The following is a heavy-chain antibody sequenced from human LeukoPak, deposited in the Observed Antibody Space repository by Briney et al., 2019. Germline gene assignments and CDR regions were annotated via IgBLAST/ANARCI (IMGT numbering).Heavy chain of an antibody. J-gene: IGHJ4*02. CDR3: ARSTFGDLFFDY. D-gene: IGHD3-10*01. CDR2: FYYDGST. CDR1: GGSISRYY. Sequence: SETLSLTCTVSGGSISRYYWSWIRQPPGKGLEWIGYFYYDGSTNYNPSLKSRVTMSLDTSKNQFSLKLSSVTAADTVVYYCARSTFGDLFFDYWGQGTLVTVSS. V-gene: IGHV4-59*01.